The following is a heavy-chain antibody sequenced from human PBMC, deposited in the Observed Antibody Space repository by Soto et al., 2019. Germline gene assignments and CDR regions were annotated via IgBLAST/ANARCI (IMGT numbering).Heavy chain of an antibody. J-gene: IGHJ5*02. CDR2: IIPIFGTA. V-gene: IGHV1-69*13. D-gene: IGHD3-16*01. CDR3: DDLTPLYWFDP. CDR1: GGTFSSYA. Sequence: GASVKVSCKASGGTFSSYAISWVRQAPGQGLEWMGGIIPIFGTANYAQKFQGRVTITADESTRTAYMELSSLRSEDTAVYYCDDLTPLYWFDPWGQGNLVTVSS.